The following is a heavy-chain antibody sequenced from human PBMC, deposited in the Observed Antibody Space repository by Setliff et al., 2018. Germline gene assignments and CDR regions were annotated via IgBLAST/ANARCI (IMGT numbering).Heavy chain of an antibody. D-gene: IGHD3-10*01. CDR1: GGSVTSHY. CDR2: IFYSGDT. Sequence: SETLSLTCAVSGGSVTSHYWSWSRQPPGKGLERIGFIFYSGDTNSNPSLKSRVTMSVDTSKNQFSLKLNSVTAADTATYYCARDRSYYASGSFTKWFDYWGQGALVTVSS. CDR3: ARDRSYYASGSFTKWFDY. V-gene: IGHV4-59*02. J-gene: IGHJ4*02.